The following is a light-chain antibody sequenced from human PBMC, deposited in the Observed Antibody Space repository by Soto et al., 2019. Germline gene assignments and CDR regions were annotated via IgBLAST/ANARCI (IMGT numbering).Light chain of an antibody. V-gene: IGKV3-11*01. Sequence: DIVLTQPPATLSLSPGQTATLSCRASQSVSSYLAWYQQKAGQAPRLLIYEGSNRATGIPTRFSGSGSGTDFTLTISGLEPEDFAVYYCQQRNNWPWTFGQGTRLEI. J-gene: IGKJ5*01. CDR2: EGS. CDR1: QSVSSY. CDR3: QQRNNWPWT.